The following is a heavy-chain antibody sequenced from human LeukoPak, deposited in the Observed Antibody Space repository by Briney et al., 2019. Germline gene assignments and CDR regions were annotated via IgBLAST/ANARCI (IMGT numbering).Heavy chain of an antibody. CDR1: GGSFSGYY. V-gene: IGHV4-34*01. D-gene: IGHD3-22*01. J-gene: IGHJ6*02. CDR3: ARGVSDYYDSSGYYFQPRKYYYYYGMDV. Sequence: PSETLSLTCAVYGGSFSGYYWSWLRQPPGKGLEWCGEINHSGSTNYNPSLKSRVTISVDTSKNQFSLKLSSVIAADTAVFYCARGVSDYYDSSGYYFQPRKYYYYYGMDVWGQGTTVTVSS. CDR2: INHSGST.